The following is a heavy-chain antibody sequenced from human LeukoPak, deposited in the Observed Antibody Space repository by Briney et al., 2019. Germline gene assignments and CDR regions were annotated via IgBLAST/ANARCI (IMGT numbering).Heavy chain of an antibody. J-gene: IGHJ6*03. CDR1: GGTFSNYA. D-gene: IGHD3-22*01. V-gene: IGHV1-69*13. CDR2: IIPIFGTA. CDR3: AREVYYYESSGYYNGNKSYYYYYMDV. Sequence: SVKVSCKASGGTFSNYAISWVRQAPGQGLEWMGGIIPIFGTANYAQKFQARVAITADESTSTAYMELSSLRSEDTAVYYCAREVYYYESSGYYNGNKSYYYYYMDVWGEGTTVTVSS.